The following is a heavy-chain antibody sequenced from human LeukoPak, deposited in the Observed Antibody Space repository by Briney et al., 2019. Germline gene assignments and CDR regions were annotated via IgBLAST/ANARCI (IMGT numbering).Heavy chain of an antibody. V-gene: IGHV3-23*01. CDR3: ATLSGSCF. CDR1: GFTFSSYT. Sequence: GGSLRLSCAASGFTFSSYTMSWVRQAPGKGLEWVSTITTSDGNTYYADSVKGRFTVSRDNSKNTLYLQMNSLRAEDTAVYYCATLSGSCFWGQGTLVTVSS. D-gene: IGHD1-26*01. J-gene: IGHJ4*02. CDR2: ITTSDGNT.